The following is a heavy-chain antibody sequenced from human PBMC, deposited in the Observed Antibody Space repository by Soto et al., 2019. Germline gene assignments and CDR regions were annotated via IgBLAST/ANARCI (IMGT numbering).Heavy chain of an antibody. D-gene: IGHD2-8*01. CDR1: GYTFTSYG. CDR3: ARDNGVSTTEWYYYGMDV. Sequence: ASVKVSCKASGYTFTSYGISWVRQAPGQGLEWMGWISAYNGNTNYAQKLQGRVTMTTDTSTSTAYMELRSLRSDDTAVYYCARDNGVSTTEWYYYGMDVWGQGTTVTFSS. V-gene: IGHV1-18*01. J-gene: IGHJ6*02. CDR2: ISAYNGNT.